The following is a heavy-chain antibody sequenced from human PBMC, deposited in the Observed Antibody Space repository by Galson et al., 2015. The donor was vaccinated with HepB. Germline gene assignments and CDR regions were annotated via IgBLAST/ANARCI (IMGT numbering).Heavy chain of an antibody. V-gene: IGHV3-23*01. CDR3: AKLAILFWSGRGIDY. D-gene: IGHD3-3*01. CDR2: ISGNGGST. J-gene: IGHJ4*02. Sequence: SLRLSCAASGFTFSSYALSWVRQAPGKGLEWVSAISGNGGSTYYADSVKGRFTISRDNSKNTLYLQMNSLRAEDTAVYYCAKLAILFWSGRGIDYWGQGTLVTVSS. CDR1: GFTFSSYA.